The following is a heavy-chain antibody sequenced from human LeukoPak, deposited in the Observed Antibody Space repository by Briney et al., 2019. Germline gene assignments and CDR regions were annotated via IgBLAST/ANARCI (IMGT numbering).Heavy chain of an antibody. V-gene: IGHV1-69*13. CDR3: ARDVNSGYDSPFDY. CDR2: IIPIFGTA. Sequence: SVKVSCKASGGTFSSYAISWVRQAPGQGLEWMGGIIPIFGTANYAQKFQGRVTITADESTSTAYMELSSLRSEDTAVYYCARDVNSGYDSPFDYWGQGTLVTVSS. J-gene: IGHJ4*02. CDR1: GGTFSSYA. D-gene: IGHD5-12*01.